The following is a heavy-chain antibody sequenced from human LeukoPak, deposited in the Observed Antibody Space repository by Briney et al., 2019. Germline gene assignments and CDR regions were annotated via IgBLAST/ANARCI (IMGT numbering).Heavy chain of an antibody. CDR3: AREGYCSSTSCYREFDY. V-gene: IGHV3-23*01. J-gene: IGHJ4*02. CDR2: ISGSGGST. D-gene: IGHD2-2*01. Sequence: GGSLRLSCAASGFTFSSYAMSWVRQAPGKRLEWVSAISGSGGSTYYADSVKGRFTISRDNSKNTLYLQMNSLRAEDTAVYYCAREGYCSSTSCYREFDYWGQGTLVTVSS. CDR1: GFTFSSYA.